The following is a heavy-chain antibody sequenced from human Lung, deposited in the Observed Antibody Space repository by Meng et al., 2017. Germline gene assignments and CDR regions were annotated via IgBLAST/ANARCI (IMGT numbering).Heavy chain of an antibody. V-gene: IGHV4-34*01. J-gene: IGHJ4*02. CDR3: ARGPTTMAHDFDY. Sequence: QVQLQQWGGGWLKPSETLSLTCVVSGGSFSDYYWSWIRQPPGKGLEWIGEINHSGSTNYNPSLESRATISVDTSQNNLSLKLSSVTAADSAVYYCARGPTTMAHDFDYWGQGTLVTVSS. D-gene: IGHD4-11*01. CDR1: GGSFSDYY. CDR2: INHSGST.